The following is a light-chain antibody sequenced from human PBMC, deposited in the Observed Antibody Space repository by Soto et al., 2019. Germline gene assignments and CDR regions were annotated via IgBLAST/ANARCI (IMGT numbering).Light chain of an antibody. CDR3: TSYTSTSTPYV. J-gene: IGLJ1*01. Sequence: QSVLTQPASVSGSPGQSITISCAGTSSDVGRYTYASWYQQHPGKAPKLIIYDVYNRPSGVSNRFSGSKSGNTASLTISGLQAEDEADYYCTSYTSTSTPYVFGGGTKVTVL. CDR2: DVY. V-gene: IGLV2-14*01. CDR1: SSDVGRYTY.